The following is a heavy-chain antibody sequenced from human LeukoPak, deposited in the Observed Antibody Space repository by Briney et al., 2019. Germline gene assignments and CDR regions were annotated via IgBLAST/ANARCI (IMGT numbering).Heavy chain of an antibody. CDR1: GFTFNSYT. V-gene: IGHV3-21*01. J-gene: IGHJ4*02. Sequence: PGGSLRLSCTASGFTFNSYTISWVREAPEKGLEGVSSISGSGNYIYLAASVKGRFTISRDDAQNSVYLQMNSLKDEDTAVYYCARSRTSSPYDKNLNFWGQGTLVIVSS. D-gene: IGHD1-14*01. CDR3: ARSRTSSPYDKNLNF. CDR2: ISGSGNYI.